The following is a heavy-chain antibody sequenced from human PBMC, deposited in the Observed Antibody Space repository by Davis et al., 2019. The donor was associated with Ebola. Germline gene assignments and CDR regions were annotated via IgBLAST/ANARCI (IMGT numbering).Heavy chain of an antibody. CDR2: IYYSGST. J-gene: IGHJ4*02. CDR1: GGSISSYY. D-gene: IGHD3-22*01. Sequence: SETLSLTCTVSGGSISSYYWSWIRQPPGKGLEWIGYIYYSGSTNYNPSLKSRVTISVDTSKNQFSLKLSSVTAADTAVYYCARFWLIGYYFDYWGQGTLVTVSS. V-gene: IGHV4-59*01. CDR3: ARFWLIGYYFDY.